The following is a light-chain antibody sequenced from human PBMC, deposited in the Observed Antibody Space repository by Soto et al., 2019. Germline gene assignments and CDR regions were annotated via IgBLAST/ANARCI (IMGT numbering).Light chain of an antibody. CDR2: DVS. J-gene: IGLJ2*01. V-gene: IGLV2-14*03. Sequence: QSVLTQPASVSASPGQSITISCTGTSSDIGAYNSVSWYQQHPGEAPQLIIYDVSYRPSGISSRFSGSKSGNTASLTVSGLQADDDADYYCASYTTGRIRVFGGGTKLTGL. CDR1: SSDIGAYNS. CDR3: ASYTTGRIRV.